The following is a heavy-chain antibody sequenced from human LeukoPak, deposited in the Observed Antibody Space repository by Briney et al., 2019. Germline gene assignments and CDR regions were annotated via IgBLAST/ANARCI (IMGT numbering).Heavy chain of an antibody. Sequence: SETLSLTCAVYGGSFSGYYWSWIRQPPGKGLEWIGEINHSGSTNYNPSLESRVTISVDTSKNQFSLKLSSVTAADTAVYYCARGRRLLWFGELYRVTFDYWGQGTLVTVSS. D-gene: IGHD3-10*01. V-gene: IGHV4-34*01. CDR3: ARGRRLLWFGELYRVTFDY. CDR2: INHSGST. J-gene: IGHJ4*02. CDR1: GGSFSGYY.